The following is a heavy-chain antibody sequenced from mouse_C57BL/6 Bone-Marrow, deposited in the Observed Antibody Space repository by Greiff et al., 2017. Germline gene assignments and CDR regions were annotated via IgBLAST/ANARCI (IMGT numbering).Heavy chain of an antibody. D-gene: IGHD1-1*01. CDR2: IYPRDGST. CDR1: GYTFTDHT. CDR3: ARAYYYGSSFYYAMDY. V-gene: IGHV1-78*01. Sequence: QVQLQQSDAELVKPGASVKISCKASGYTFTDHTIHWMKQRPEQGLEWIGYIYPRDGSTKYNEKFKGKATLTADKSSSTAYMQLNSLTSEDSAVYFCARAYYYGSSFYYAMDYWGQGTSVTVSS. J-gene: IGHJ4*01.